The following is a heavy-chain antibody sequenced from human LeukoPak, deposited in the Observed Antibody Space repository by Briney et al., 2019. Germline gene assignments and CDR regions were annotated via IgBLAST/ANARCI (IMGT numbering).Heavy chain of an antibody. D-gene: IGHD1-26*01. Sequence: GASVKVSCKASGYTFTSYGISWVRQAPGQGLEWMGWINPNSGGTNYAQKFQGRVTMTRDTSISTAYMELSRLRSDDTAVYYCVRAWDSEIDYWGQGTLVTVSS. CDR3: VRAWDSEIDY. V-gene: IGHV1-2*02. CDR1: GYTFTSYG. CDR2: INPNSGGT. J-gene: IGHJ4*02.